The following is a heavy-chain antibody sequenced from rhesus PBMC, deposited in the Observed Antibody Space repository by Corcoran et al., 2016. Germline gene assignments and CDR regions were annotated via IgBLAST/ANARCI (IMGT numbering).Heavy chain of an antibody. D-gene: IGHD5-12*01. CDR1: GFTFSRYD. CDR3: TRSRGYSYSFPSYFDY. V-gene: IGHV3-136*01. Sequence: EVQLVESGGGLVQPGGSLRLSCAASGFTFSRYDMSWVRQAPGKGLEWVSYISYTGKTIYDADSVKGRFTISRDNAKNSLSLQMSSLRAEDTAVYYCTRSRGYSYSFPSYFDYWGQGVLVTVSS. CDR2: ISYTGKTI. J-gene: IGHJ4*01.